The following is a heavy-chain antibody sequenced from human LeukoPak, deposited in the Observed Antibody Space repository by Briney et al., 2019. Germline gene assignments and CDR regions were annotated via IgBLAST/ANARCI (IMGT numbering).Heavy chain of an antibody. V-gene: IGHV4-34*01. CDR3: AREAPISDSGNYYKSLGY. CDR1: GGSFRGYY. CDR2: INHSGST. Sequence: SETLSLTCAVYGGSFRGYYWSWIRQPPGKGLGWSGEINHSGSTNYNPSLKSRITISVDTSKNQISLKLRSVTAADTAVYYCAREAPISDSGNYYKSLGYWGQGTLVTVSS. D-gene: IGHD3-10*01. J-gene: IGHJ4*02.